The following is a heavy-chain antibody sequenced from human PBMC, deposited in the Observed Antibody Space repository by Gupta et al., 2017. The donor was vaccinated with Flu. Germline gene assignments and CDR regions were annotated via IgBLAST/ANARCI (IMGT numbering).Heavy chain of an antibody. CDR1: RSYG. V-gene: IGHV3-33*01. Sequence: RSYGMHWVRQAAGKGLEWVAVIWYDGSKKYHADSVKGRFTISRDNSKNTLYLQMNSLRAEDTAVYYCARSLFWSGYYLDYWGQGTLVNVSS. CDR3: ARSLFWSGYYLDY. D-gene: IGHD3-3*01. CDR2: IWYDGSKK. J-gene: IGHJ4*02.